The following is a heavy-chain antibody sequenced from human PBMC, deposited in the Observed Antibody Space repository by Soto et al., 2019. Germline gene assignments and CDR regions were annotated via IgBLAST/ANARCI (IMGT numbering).Heavy chain of an antibody. Sequence: QVQLQESGPRLVKPSETLSLTCTVSDDFISSYYWNWIRQPAGKGLEWIGRVSTSGATNYNPSLETRVTMSVDTSKKQFSLKLTSVTAADTAVYFCARGDYEILTGSYAMDVWGQGTTVTVSS. J-gene: IGHJ6*02. D-gene: IGHD3-9*01. CDR2: VSTSGAT. V-gene: IGHV4-4*07. CDR1: DDFISSYY. CDR3: ARGDYEILTGSYAMDV.